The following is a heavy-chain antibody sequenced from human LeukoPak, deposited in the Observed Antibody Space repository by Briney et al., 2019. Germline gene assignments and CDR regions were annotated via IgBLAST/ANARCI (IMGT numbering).Heavy chain of an antibody. CDR3: AKDRGSSYYPYYFDY. Sequence: PGGSLRLSCAASGFTFSDYAMTWVRQAPGKGLEWVSTISGTDGSTYYAETVKGRFTISRDNSKNTVYLQMNSLRAEDTAVLYCAKDRGSSYYPYYFDYWGQGALVTVSS. CDR2: ISGTDGST. CDR1: GFTFSDYA. J-gene: IGHJ4*02. D-gene: IGHD2-15*01. V-gene: IGHV3-23*01.